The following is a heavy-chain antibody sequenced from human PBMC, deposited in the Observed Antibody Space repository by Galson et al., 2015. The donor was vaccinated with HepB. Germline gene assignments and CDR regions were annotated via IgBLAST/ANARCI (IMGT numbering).Heavy chain of an antibody. CDR1: GFTFSDYY. J-gene: IGHJ4*02. CDR2: ISSSSSYT. CDR3: ARVLTMVRGVISPLYYFDY. V-gene: IGHV3-11*06. Sequence: SLRLSCAASGFTFSDYYMSWIRQAPGKGLEWVSYISSSSSYTNYADSVKGRFTISRDNAKNSLYLQMNSLRAEDTAVYYCARVLTMVRGVISPLYYFDYWGQGTLVTVSS. D-gene: IGHD3-10*01.